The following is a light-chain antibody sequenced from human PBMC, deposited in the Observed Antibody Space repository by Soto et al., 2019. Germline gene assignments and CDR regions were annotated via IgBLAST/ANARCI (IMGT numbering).Light chain of an antibody. CDR3: QQYNSYSWT. CDR2: DAS. Sequence: IQMTQSPSTLSASLGGRVTITCRASQSISSWFAWYQQKPGKAPKLLIYDASSLESGVPARFSGSGSGTEFTLTISSLQPDDFATYYCQQYNSYSWTFGQGTKVDIK. V-gene: IGKV1-5*01. CDR1: QSISSW. J-gene: IGKJ1*01.